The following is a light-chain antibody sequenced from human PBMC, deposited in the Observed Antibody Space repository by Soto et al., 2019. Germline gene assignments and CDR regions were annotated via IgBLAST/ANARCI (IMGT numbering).Light chain of an antibody. J-gene: IGLJ2*01. CDR1: SSNIGRGYD. CDR2: GDS. V-gene: IGLV1-40*01. CDR3: ATWDGSLPAEV. Sequence: QSVLTQPPSVSGAPGQRVTISCTGSSSNIGRGYDVHWYQQFPGSAPRLLLSGDSNRPSGVPDRFSGSRSGTSASLAITGLQAEDEADYYCATWDGSLPAEVFGGGTKLTVL.